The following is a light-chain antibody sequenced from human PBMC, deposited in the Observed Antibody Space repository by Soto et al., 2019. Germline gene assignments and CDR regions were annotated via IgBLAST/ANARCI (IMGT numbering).Light chain of an antibody. J-gene: IGKJ2*01. V-gene: IGKV1-9*01. Sequence: DIQLTQSPSFLSASVVDRVTITCRASQAISSSLAWYQHNPGKAPKLLIYAASTLQNGVPSSFSGSGSGTEFTLTISSLQPEDFATYYCQHLNDYRYTFGQGTKVEIK. CDR1: QAISSS. CDR3: QHLNDYRYT. CDR2: AAS.